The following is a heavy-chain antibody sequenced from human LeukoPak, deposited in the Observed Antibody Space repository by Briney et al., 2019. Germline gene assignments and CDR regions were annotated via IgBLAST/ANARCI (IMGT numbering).Heavy chain of an antibody. CDR1: GFTFSSYG. V-gene: IGHV3-30*03. J-gene: IGHJ5*02. Sequence: GGSLRLSCAASGFTFSSYGMHWVRQAPGKGLEWVAVISYDGSNKYYADSVKGRFTISRDNSKNTLYLQMNSLRAEDTAVYYCASFNSSSWSRNWFDPWGQGTLVTVAS. D-gene: IGHD6-13*01. CDR2: ISYDGSNK. CDR3: ASFNSSSWSRNWFDP.